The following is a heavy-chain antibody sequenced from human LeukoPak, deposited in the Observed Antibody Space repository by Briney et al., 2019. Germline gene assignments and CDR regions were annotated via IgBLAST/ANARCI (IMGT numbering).Heavy chain of an antibody. V-gene: IGHV4-59*01. CDR1: GGSISKYY. D-gene: IGHD7-27*01. J-gene: IGHJ5*02. Sequence: SETLSLTCIVSGGSISKYYWSWIRQPPGKGLEWFGYIYYSGSTNYSPSLKRRVTISIDTSKNQFSLKLSSLTAADTAVYYCARDLGRRVLGWFDPWGQGTLVTVSS. CDR2: IYYSGST. CDR3: ARDLGRRVLGWFDP.